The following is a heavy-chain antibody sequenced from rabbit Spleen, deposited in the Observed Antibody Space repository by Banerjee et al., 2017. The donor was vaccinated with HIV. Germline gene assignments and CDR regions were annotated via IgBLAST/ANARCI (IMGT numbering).Heavy chain of an antibody. CDR1: GISFGISDY. CDR2: IDAGSSGFT. Sequence: QQQLEESGGGLVKPGGTLTLTCKASGISFGISDYMCWVRQAPGKGLEWIACIDAGSSGFTYYASWAKGRFTISKTSSTTVTLQMTSLTAADTATYFCARDSSTSFSSYGMDLWGQGTLVTVS. J-gene: IGHJ6*01. D-gene: IGHD1-1*01. CDR3: ARDSSTSFSSYGMDL. V-gene: IGHV1S45*01.